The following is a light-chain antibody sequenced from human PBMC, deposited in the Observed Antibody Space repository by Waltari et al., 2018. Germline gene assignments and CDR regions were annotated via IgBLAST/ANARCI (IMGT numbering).Light chain of an antibody. Sequence: QLVVTQSPSASASLGASVKLTCTLSSGHSSNVIAWLQQHPERGPRYLMKVNSDGSHSKGAEIPDRFSGSSSGAERYLTISNLQSEDEADYYCQTGGHGTWVFGGGTNLTVL. J-gene: IGLJ3*02. CDR3: QTGGHGTWV. CDR1: SGHSSNV. CDR2: VNSDGSH. V-gene: IGLV4-69*01.